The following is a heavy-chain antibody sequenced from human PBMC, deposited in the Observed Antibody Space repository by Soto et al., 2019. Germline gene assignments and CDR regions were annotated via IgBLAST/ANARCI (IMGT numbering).Heavy chain of an antibody. CDR3: AREGDTGWSGNYYYMDV. CDR1: GFTFSSYG. Sequence: GGSLRLSSAASGFTFSSYGMNWVRQAPGKGLEWVSSISSSSSYIYYADSVKGRFTISRDNAKNSLYLQMNSLRAEDTAVYYCAREGDTGWSGNYYYMDVWGKGTTVTVSS. V-gene: IGHV3-21*01. CDR2: ISSSSSYI. D-gene: IGHD3-3*01. J-gene: IGHJ6*03.